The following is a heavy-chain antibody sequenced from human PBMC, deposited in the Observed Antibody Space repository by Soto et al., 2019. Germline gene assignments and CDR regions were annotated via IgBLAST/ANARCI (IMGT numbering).Heavy chain of an antibody. CDR1: GFTFSSYW. Sequence: GGSLRLSCAASGFTFSSYWMSWVRQAPGKGLEWVANIKQDGSEKYYVDSVKGRFTISRDNAKNSLYLQMNSLRAEDTAVYYCARDKKYYDILTGYGSYYMDVWGEGTTVTVSS. V-gene: IGHV3-7*01. J-gene: IGHJ6*03. CDR3: ARDKKYYDILTGYGSYYMDV. CDR2: IKQDGSEK. D-gene: IGHD3-9*01.